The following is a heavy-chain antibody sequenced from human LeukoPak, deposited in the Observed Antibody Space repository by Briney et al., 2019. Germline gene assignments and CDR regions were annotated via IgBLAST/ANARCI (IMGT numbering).Heavy chain of an antibody. V-gene: IGHV3-23*01. CDR2: ISGSGGST. J-gene: IGHJ6*03. CDR1: GFTFSSYA. CDR3: AKGGVVVRDYYYYYMDV. D-gene: IGHD3-22*01. Sequence: PGGSLRLSCAASGFTFSSYAMSWVRQAPGKGLEWVSAISGSGGSTYYADSVKGRFTISRDNSKNTLYLQMNSRRAEDTAVYYCAKGGVVVRDYYYYYMDVWGKGTTVTVSS.